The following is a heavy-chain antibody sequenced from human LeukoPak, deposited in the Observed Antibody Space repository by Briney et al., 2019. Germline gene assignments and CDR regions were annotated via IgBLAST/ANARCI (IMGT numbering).Heavy chain of an antibody. J-gene: IGHJ6*02. CDR2: IYYSGST. CDR3: ARDPPHYYGMDV. Sequence: SETLSLTCTVPGGSISSYYGSWIRQPPGKGLEWIGYIYYSGSTNYNPSLKSRVTISVDTSKNQFSLKLSSVTAADTAVYYCARDPPHYYGMDVWGQGTTVTVSS. CDR1: GGSISSYY. V-gene: IGHV4-59*01.